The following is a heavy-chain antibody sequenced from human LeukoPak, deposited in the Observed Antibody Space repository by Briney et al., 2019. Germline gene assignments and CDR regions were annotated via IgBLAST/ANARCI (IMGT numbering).Heavy chain of an antibody. J-gene: IGHJ4*02. D-gene: IGHD1-1*01. CDR1: GGSVSSGSYY. CDR3: ARESVRSLGCDY. CDR2: IFYTGST. V-gene: IGHV4-61*01. Sequence: SETLSLTCTVSGGSVSSGSYYWSWIRQPPGTGLEWIGYIFYTGSTNYNPSLKSRVTISVDTSKNQFSLKLTSVTAADTAVYYCARESVRSLGCDYWGQGTLVTVSS.